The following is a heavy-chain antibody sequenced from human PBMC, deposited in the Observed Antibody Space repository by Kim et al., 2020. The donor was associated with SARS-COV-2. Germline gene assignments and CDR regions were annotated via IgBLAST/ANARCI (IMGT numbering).Heavy chain of an antibody. D-gene: IGHD1-26*01. J-gene: IGHJ4*02. CDR3: SRSTVGAYFDY. V-gene: IGHV3-53*01. CDR2: T. Sequence: TYSPGSVKGRFTISRDIPKDTLYLQMNSLRADDTAVYYCSRSTVGAYFDYWGQGSLVSVSS.